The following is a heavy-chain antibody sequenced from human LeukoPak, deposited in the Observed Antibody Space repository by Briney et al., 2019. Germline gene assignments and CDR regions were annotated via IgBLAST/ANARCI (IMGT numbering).Heavy chain of an antibody. Sequence: SETLSLTCAVSGGSFSGYYWSWIRQPPGKGLEWIGEINHSGSTNYNPSLKSRVTISVDTSKNQFSLKLSSVTAADTAVYYCASLMTFAYWGQGTLVTVSS. CDR2: INHSGST. CDR1: GGSFSGYY. V-gene: IGHV4-34*01. J-gene: IGHJ4*02. D-gene: IGHD2-21*02. CDR3: ASLMTFAY.